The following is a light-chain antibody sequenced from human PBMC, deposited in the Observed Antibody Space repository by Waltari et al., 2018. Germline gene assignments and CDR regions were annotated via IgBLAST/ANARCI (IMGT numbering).Light chain of an antibody. J-gene: IGLJ2*01. V-gene: IGLV1-40*01. Sequence: QSVLTQPPSVSGAPGQRDTISCTGSSSNIGAGYDVHWYQQLPGTAPKLLIYGNSNRPSGVPDRFSGSKPGTSASLAITGLQAEDEADYYCQSYDSSLSVVFGGGTKLTVL. CDR1: SSNIGAGYD. CDR3: QSYDSSLSVV. CDR2: GNS.